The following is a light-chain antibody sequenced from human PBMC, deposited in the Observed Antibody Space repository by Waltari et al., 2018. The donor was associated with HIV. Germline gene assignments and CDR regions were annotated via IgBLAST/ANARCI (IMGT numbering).Light chain of an antibody. CDR3: QQYGSSPPLT. CDR2: GAS. J-gene: IGKJ5*01. V-gene: IGKV3-20*01. Sequence: EIVLTQSPGTLSLSPGERATLSCRVSQSVSSSYLAWYQQKPGQAPRLLIYGASSRATGIPDRFSGSGSGTDFTLTISRLEPEDFAVYYCQQYGSSPPLTFGQGTRLEIK. CDR1: QSVSSSY.